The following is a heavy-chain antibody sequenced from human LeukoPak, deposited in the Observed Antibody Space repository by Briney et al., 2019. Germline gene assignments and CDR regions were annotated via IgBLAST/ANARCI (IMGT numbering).Heavy chain of an antibody. CDR1: GGSISSGSYY. J-gene: IGHJ6*03. V-gene: IGHV4-61*02. Sequence: KTSETLSLTCTVSGGSISSGSYYWSWIRQPAGKGLEWIGRIYTSGSTNYNPSLKSRVTISVDTSKNQFSLKLSSVSAADTAVYYCARTFYYGSYYMDVWGKGTTVTISS. CDR2: IYTSGST. CDR3: ARTFYYGSYYMDV. D-gene: IGHD3-10*01.